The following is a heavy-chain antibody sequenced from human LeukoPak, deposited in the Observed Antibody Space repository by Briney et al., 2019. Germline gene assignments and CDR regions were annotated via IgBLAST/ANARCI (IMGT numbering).Heavy chain of an antibody. CDR3: VRGPGVSAVTTMY. V-gene: IGHV3-48*01. CDR2: ISSSGSSI. Sequence: PGGSLRLSCAASGFTFSSYSMNWVRQAPGKGLEWVSYISSSGSSIYYADSVKGRFTTSRDNANKLLYLQMNSLSAEDTAVYYCVRGPGVSAVTTMYWGQGTLVTVSS. CDR1: GFTFSSYS. J-gene: IGHJ4*02. D-gene: IGHD4-17*01.